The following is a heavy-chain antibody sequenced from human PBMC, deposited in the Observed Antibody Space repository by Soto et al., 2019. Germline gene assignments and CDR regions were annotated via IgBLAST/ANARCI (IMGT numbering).Heavy chain of an antibody. J-gene: IGHJ6*03. CDR2: ISYDGSNK. V-gene: IGHV3-30*18. D-gene: IGHD3-10*01. CDR1: GFTFSSYG. Sequence: GGSLRLSCAASGFTFSSYGMHWVRQAPGKGLEWVAVISYDGSNKYYADSVKGRFTISRDNSKNTLYLQMNSLRAEDTAVYYCAKGGVRGVKYYYYYMDVWGKGTTVTVSS. CDR3: AKGGVRGVKYYYYYMDV.